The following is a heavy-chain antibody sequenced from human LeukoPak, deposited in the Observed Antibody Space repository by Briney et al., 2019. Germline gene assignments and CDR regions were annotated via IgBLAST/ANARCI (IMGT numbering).Heavy chain of an antibody. CDR1: GFTFSNYA. J-gene: IGHJ4*02. CDR3: ARYYYDSSTYYSAFGS. D-gene: IGHD3-22*01. V-gene: IGHV3-23*01. CDR2: LRGSGGST. Sequence: GGSLRLSCAASGFTFSNYAMTWVRQAPGKGLEWVSGLRGSGGSTNYADSVKGRFTISRDNSKNTLYLQMNSLRVEDTAVYFCARYYYDSSTYYSAFGSWGQGALVTVSS.